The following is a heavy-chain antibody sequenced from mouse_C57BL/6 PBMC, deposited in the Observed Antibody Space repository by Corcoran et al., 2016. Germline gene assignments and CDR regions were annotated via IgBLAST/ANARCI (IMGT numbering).Heavy chain of an antibody. D-gene: IGHD3-2*02. J-gene: IGHJ3*01. CDR2: INPNNGAT. CDR1: GYTFTDYS. V-gene: IGHV1-26*01. CDR3: ARSETAQAPFAY. Sequence: EVQLQQSGPELVQPGALVKISCKASGYTFTDYSMYWVKQSHGKSLGWIGDINPNNGATSYNQKFKGKATLTVDKSSSTAYMELRSLTSEDSAVDYCARSETAQAPFAYWGQGTLVTVSA.